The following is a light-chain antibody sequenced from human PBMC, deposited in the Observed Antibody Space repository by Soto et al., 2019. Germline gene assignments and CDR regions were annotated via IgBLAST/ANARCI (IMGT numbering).Light chain of an antibody. Sequence: QSALTQPASVSGSPGQSITISCSGTSSDVGSYDLVSWYQQLPGKAPKLMIYEVSKRPSGVSNRFSGSKSGNTASLTISGLQAEDEADYYCCSYAYSSAVFGGGTKVTVL. CDR3: CSYAYSSAV. V-gene: IGLV2-23*02. CDR1: SSDVGSYDL. J-gene: IGLJ3*02. CDR2: EVS.